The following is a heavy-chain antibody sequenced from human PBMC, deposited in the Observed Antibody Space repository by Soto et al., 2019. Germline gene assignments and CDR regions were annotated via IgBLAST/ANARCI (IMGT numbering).Heavy chain of an antibody. J-gene: IGHJ4*02. CDR1: GFTFSSYG. Sequence: QVQLVESGGGVVQPGRSLRLSCAASGFTFSSYGMHWVRQAPGKGLEWVAVISYDGSNKYYADSVKGRFTISRDNSKNTLYLQMNRLRAEDTAVYYCAKENWNDVSAFDYWGQGTLVTVSS. CDR3: AKENWNDVSAFDY. D-gene: IGHD1-1*01. CDR2: ISYDGSNK. V-gene: IGHV3-30*18.